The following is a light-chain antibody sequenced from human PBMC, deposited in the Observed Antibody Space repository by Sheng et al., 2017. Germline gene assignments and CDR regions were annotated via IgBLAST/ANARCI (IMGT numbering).Light chain of an antibody. CDR3: NSYTITSTP. Sequence: QSALTQPPSASGSPGQSVTISCTGTSRDVGAYNYVSWYQQHPGKAPKLVIYHVNKRPSGVPDRFSGSKSGNTASLTISGLQAEDEADYYCNSYTITSTPFGTGTKVTVL. J-gene: IGLJ1*01. CDR2: HVN. V-gene: IGLV2-8*01. CDR1: SRDVGAYNY.